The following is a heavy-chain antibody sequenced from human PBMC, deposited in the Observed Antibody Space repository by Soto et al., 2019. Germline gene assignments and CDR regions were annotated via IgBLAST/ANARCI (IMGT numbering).Heavy chain of an antibody. CDR1: GGSISSGDYY. CDR2: IYYSGST. V-gene: IGHV4-30-4*01. Sequence: PSETLSLTCTFSGGSISSGDYYLSWIRQPPGKGLEWIGYIYYSGSTYYNPSLKSRVTISVDTSKNQFSLKLSSVTAADTAVYYCARVITYYDFWSGYSWGQGTLVTVSS. J-gene: IGHJ5*02. CDR3: ARVITYYDFWSGYS. D-gene: IGHD3-3*01.